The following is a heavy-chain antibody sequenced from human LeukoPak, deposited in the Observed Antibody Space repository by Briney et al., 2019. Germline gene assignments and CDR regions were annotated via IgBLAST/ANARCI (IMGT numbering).Heavy chain of an antibody. CDR1: GFTFSSYA. D-gene: IGHD3-10*01. V-gene: IGHV3-20*04. Sequence: GGSLRLSCAASGFTFSSYAMSWVRHAPGKGLEWVSGINWNGGSTGYADSVKGRFTISRDNAKNSLYLQMNSLRAEDTALYYCARGKYYYGSGVDYWGQGTLVTVSS. CDR3: ARGKYYYGSGVDY. J-gene: IGHJ4*02. CDR2: INWNGGST.